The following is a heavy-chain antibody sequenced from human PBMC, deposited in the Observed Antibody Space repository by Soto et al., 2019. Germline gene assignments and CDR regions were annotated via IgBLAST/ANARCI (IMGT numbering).Heavy chain of an antibody. V-gene: IGHV3-48*01. CDR3: ARDSRGDSKTYYYYGMDV. Sequence: EVQLVESGGGLVQPGGSLRLSCAASGFTFSSYSMNWVREAPGKGLEWVSYISSSSSTIYYADSVKGRFTISRDNAKNSLYLQMNSLRAEDTAVYYCARDSRGDSKTYYYYGMDVWGQGTTVTVSS. D-gene: IGHD4-17*01. CDR2: ISSSSSTI. CDR1: GFTFSSYS. J-gene: IGHJ6*02.